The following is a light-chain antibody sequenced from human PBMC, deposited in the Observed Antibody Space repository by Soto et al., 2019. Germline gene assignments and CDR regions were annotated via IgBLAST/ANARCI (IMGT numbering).Light chain of an antibody. CDR2: KAS. Sequence: IQITQSPSTLSASVGDRVTITFRASQSISSWLAWYQQKPGKAPKLLIYKASSLESGVPSRFSGSGSGTDFTLTISSLQPDDFATYYCQQYDSYPWTFGQGTKVDIK. CDR1: QSISSW. CDR3: QQYDSYPWT. V-gene: IGKV1-5*03. J-gene: IGKJ1*01.